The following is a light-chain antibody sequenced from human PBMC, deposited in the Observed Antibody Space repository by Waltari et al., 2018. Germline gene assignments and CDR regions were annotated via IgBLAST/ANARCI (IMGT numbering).Light chain of an antibody. CDR1: SGNVGGYDY. Sequence: QSALTQPRSLSGSPGQSVTISRTGTSGNVGGYDYVSWYQQHPGKAPTLMIYDVTKRPPGVPDRFSGSKSGNTAFLTISGLQAEDEADYHCYSYAGGYTFVFGPGTKLAVL. J-gene: IGLJ2*01. CDR2: DVT. V-gene: IGLV2-11*01. CDR3: YSYAGGYTFV.